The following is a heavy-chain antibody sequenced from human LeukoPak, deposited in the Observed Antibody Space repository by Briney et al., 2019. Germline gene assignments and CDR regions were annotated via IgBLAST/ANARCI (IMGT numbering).Heavy chain of an antibody. CDR1: GFTFSSYS. V-gene: IGHV3-21*04. J-gene: IGHJ4*02. D-gene: IGHD3-3*01. CDR3: AKDLGSGYYNPFPYYFDY. CDR2: ISSSSSYI. Sequence: PGGSLRLSCAASGFTFSSYSMNWVRQAPGKGLEWVSSISSSSSYIYYADSVKGRFTISRDNSKNTLYLQMNSLRAEDTAVYYCAKDLGSGYYNPFPYYFDYWGQGTLVTVSS.